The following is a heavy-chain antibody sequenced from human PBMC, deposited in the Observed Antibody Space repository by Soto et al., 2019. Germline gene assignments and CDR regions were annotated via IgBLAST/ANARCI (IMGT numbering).Heavy chain of an antibody. D-gene: IGHD1-26*01. CDR1: GYTFTSYA. J-gene: IGHJ6*02. CDR2: INAANGDT. V-gene: IGHV1-3*01. CDR3: GRSVVGATGEILYNAMDV. Sequence: QVQLVQSGAEVKKPGASVQVSCKASGYTFTSYALHWVRQARGERPEWMGWINAANGDTKYSKKFQGRVTITRDTSASTGYMELSSLRSEDTAVYYCGRSVVGATGEILYNAMDVWDQGTTVTVSS.